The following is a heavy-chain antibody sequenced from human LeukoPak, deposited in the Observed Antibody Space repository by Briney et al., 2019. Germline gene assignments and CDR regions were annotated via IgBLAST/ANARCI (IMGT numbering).Heavy chain of an antibody. J-gene: IGHJ4*02. Sequence: GASVKVSCKASGGTFSSYAISWVRQAPGQGLEWMGGIIPIFGTANYAQKFQGRVTITTDESTSTAYMELSSLRSEDTAVYYRARWPMVRGVTYPDYWGQGTLVTVSS. CDR2: IIPIFGTA. CDR3: ARWPMVRGVTYPDY. D-gene: IGHD3-10*01. CDR1: GGTFSSYA. V-gene: IGHV1-69*05.